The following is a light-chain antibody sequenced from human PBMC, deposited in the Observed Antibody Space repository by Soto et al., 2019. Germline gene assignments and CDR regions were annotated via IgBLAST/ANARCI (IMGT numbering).Light chain of an antibody. Sequence: EIVMTQSPATLSASPGERATLSCTASQSVSSNLAWYQQKPGQAPRLLIDGASTRATGIQARFSGSGSGTEFALTISSLESEDFAVYYCQEYNNWPPMNTFGQGAKLEIK. J-gene: IGKJ2*01. CDR3: QEYNNWPPMNT. CDR2: GAS. V-gene: IGKV3-15*01. CDR1: QSVSSN.